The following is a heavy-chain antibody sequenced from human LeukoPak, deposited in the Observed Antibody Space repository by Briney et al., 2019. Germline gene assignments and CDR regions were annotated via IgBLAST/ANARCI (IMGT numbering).Heavy chain of an antibody. D-gene: IGHD6-13*01. V-gene: IGHV3-23*01. CDR3: AKVDLTRIAANYFDY. J-gene: IGHJ4*02. CDR1: GFTFSTYA. CDR2: ISNSGDST. Sequence: GGSLRLSCAASGFTFSTYAMSWVRQAPGEGLQWVSGISNSGDSTYYLDSVKGRFTISRDNSKNTLHLQMSSLRAEDTAVYYCAKVDLTRIAANYFDYWGQGTLVTVSS.